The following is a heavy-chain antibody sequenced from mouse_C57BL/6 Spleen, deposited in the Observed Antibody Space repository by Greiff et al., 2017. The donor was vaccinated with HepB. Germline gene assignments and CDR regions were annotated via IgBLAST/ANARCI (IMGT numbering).Heavy chain of an antibody. D-gene: IGHD2-3*01. CDR3: ARGGTDGYYVYFDY. CDR2: INPGSGGT. Sequence: VQLQQSGAELVRPGTSVKVSCKASGYAFTNYLIEWVKQRPGQGLEWIGVINPGSGGTNYNEKFKGKATLTADKSSSTAYMQLSSLTSEDSAVYFCARGGTDGYYVYFDYWGQGTTLTVSS. CDR1: GYAFTNYL. V-gene: IGHV1-54*01. J-gene: IGHJ2*01.